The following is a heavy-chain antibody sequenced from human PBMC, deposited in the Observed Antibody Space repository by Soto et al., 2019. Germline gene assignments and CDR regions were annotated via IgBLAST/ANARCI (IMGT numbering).Heavy chain of an antibody. D-gene: IGHD3-3*01. CDR1: GDSVSSNSAA. CDR2: TYYRSKWYN. V-gene: IGHV6-1*01. J-gene: IGHJ5*02. Sequence: SQTLSLTCAISGDSVSSNSAAWNWIRQSPSRDLEWLGRTYYRSKWYNDYAVSVKSRITINPDTSKNQFSLQLNSVTPEDTAVYYCARDGIEIQSLPYHDFWSGYNNWFDPWGQGTLVTVSS. CDR3: ARDGIEIQSLPYHDFWSGYNNWFDP.